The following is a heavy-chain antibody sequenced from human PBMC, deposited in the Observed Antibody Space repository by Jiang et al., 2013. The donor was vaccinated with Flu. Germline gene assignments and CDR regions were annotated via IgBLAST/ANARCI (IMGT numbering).Heavy chain of an antibody. Sequence: KPTQTLTLTCTFSGFSLSTSGVGVGWIRQPPGKALEWLALIYWDDDKRYSPSLRSRLTITKDTSKNRVVLTMTNMDPVDTATYYCAHTAYCGADCHPSGLDYWAREPWSPSPQ. CDR3: AHTAYCGADCHPSGLDY. V-gene: IGHV2-5*02. J-gene: IGHJ4*02. D-gene: IGHD2-21*01. CDR1: GFSLSTSGVG. CDR2: IYWDDDK.